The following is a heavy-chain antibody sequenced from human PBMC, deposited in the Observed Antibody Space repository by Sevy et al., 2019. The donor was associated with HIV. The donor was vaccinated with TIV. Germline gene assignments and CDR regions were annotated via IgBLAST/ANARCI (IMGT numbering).Heavy chain of an antibody. V-gene: IGHV3-30*18. CDR1: GFTFSSYG. J-gene: IGHJ6*02. CDR2: ISYDGSNK. D-gene: IGHD3-10*01. CDR3: AKDRWDGRSGGMDV. Sequence: GGSLRLSCAASGFTFSSYGMHWVRQAPGKGLEWVAVISYDGSNKYYADSVKGRFTISRDNSKNTLYLQMNSLRAEDTAVYYCAKDRWDGRSGGMDVWGQGTTVTVSS.